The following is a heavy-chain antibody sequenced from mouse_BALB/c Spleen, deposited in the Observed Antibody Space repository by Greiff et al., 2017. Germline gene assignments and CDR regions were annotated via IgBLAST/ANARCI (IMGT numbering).Heavy chain of an antibody. D-gene: IGHD4-1*01. Sequence: EVKLEESGGGLVKPGGSLKLSCAASGFTFSDYYMYWVRQTPEKRLEWVATISDGGSYTYYPDSVKGRFTISRDNAKNNLYLQMSSLKSEDTAMYYCARETGTSFAYWGQGTLVTVSA. CDR1: GFTFSDYY. V-gene: IGHV5-4*02. CDR3: ARETGTSFAY. CDR2: ISDGGSYT. J-gene: IGHJ3*01.